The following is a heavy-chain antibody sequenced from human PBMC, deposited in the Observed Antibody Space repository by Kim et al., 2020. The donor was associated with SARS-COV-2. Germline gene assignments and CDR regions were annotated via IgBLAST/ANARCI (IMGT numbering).Heavy chain of an antibody. CDR1: GGSISSGGYY. Sequence: SETLSLTCTVSGGSISSGGYYWSWIRQHPGKGLEWIGYIYYSGSTYYNPSLKSRVTISVDTSKNQFSLKLSSVTAADTAVYYCARGSFAEYFQHWGQGTLVTVSS. D-gene: IGHD6-19*01. CDR2: IYYSGST. V-gene: IGHV4-31*03. J-gene: IGHJ1*01. CDR3: ARGSFAEYFQH.